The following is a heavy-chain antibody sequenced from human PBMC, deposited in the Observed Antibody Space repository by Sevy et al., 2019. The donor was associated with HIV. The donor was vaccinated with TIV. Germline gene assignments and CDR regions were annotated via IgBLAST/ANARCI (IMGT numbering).Heavy chain of an antibody. CDR3: ARGSRPKLPPSPGPIPIRFDY. Sequence: SETLSLTCTVSGGSISSYYWSWIRQPPGKGLEWIGYIYYSGSTNYNPSLKSRVTISVDTSKNQFSLKLGSVTAADTAVYYCARGSRPKLPPSPGPIPIRFDYWGQGTLVTVSS. V-gene: IGHV4-59*01. J-gene: IGHJ4*02. D-gene: IGHD1-7*01. CDR2: IYYSGST. CDR1: GGSISSYY.